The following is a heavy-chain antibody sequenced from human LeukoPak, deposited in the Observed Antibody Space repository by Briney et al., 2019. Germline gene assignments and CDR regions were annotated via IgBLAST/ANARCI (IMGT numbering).Heavy chain of an antibody. CDR1: GFSFSDFY. V-gene: IGHV3-11*01. CDR3: AREARGSGRDFDY. D-gene: IGHD1-26*01. J-gene: IGHJ4*02. CDR2: IGTRSNPI. Sequence: PGGSLRPSCAASGFSFSDFYMSWIRQAPGMGLEWISYIGTRSNPIYYADSVKDRFTISRDDAKNSLYLQMNSLRDEDTAVYFCAREARGSGRDFDYWGQGILVTVSS.